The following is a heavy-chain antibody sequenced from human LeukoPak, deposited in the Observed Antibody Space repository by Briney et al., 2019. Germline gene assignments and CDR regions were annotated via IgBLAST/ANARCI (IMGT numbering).Heavy chain of an antibody. D-gene: IGHD2/OR15-2a*01. J-gene: IGHJ4*02. V-gene: IGHV3-7*01. Sequence: QPGGSLRLSCSASGFTFNTYWMNWVRQAPGKGLEWVANIKRDESETYYVDSVKGRFTISRDNAKNSLSLQTNSLRAEDTAVYYCARGGGNFDYWGQGTLVTVSS. CDR3: ARGGGNFDY. CDR1: GFTFNTYW. CDR2: IKRDESET.